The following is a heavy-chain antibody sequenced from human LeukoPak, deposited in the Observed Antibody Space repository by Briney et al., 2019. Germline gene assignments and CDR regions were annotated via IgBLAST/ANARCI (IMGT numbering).Heavy chain of an antibody. Sequence: GGSLRLSCAASGFSFDNYPMHWVRQAPGEGREWVAGVKWTNVIMGDADYARGRFTISRDYAKHSLYLQFNSMRTEDTALYYCAKNRGKGYSGSIDYWGQGKLGTVPS. CDR1: GFSFDNYP. V-gene: IGHV3-9*01. CDR3: AKNRGKGYSGSIDY. J-gene: IGHJ4*02. CDR2: VKWTNVIM. D-gene: IGHD2-21*01.